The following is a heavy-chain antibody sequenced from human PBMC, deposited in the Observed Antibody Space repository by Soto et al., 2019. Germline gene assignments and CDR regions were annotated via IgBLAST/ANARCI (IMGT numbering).Heavy chain of an antibody. Sequence: QVQLVQSGGDVKTPGASVKVSCTTFRYTFTSHGIAWVRQAPGQGLEWMGWISTFNGKTDYAQKFQGRVTMTADTLTSTVPMELRSLRSDDTAVYYCARLLTEGATFREDAFDLWGQGTKVTVSS. V-gene: IGHV1-18*01. J-gene: IGHJ3*01. CDR1: RYTFTSHG. CDR2: ISTFNGKT. D-gene: IGHD1-26*01. CDR3: ARLLTEGATFREDAFDL.